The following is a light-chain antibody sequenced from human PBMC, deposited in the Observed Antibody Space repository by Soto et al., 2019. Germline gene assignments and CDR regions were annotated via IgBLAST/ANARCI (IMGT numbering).Light chain of an antibody. V-gene: IGLV2-8*01. CDR3: CSYAGSWTYI. CDR1: SSDVGGYNY. CDR2: EVS. Sequence: QSALTQPPSASGSPGQSVTISCTGTSSDVGGYNYVSWYQQHPGKAPKLMIYEVSKRPSGVPDRFSGSKSGNTASLTVSGLQAEDEADYYCCSYAGSWTYIFGTGTKLTVL. J-gene: IGLJ1*01.